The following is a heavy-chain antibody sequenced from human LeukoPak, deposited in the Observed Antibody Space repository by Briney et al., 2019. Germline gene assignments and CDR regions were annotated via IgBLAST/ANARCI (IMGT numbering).Heavy chain of an antibody. D-gene: IGHD5-24*01. CDR1: GDSISRYY. CDR2: IYYSGST. CDR3: ARWWVEMATIDYYYYMDV. V-gene: IGHV4-59*01. Sequence: SETLSLTCTVSGDSISRYYWSWIRHPPGKGLEWIGYIYYSGSTNYNPSLKSRVTISVDTSKNQFSLKLSSVTAADTAVYYCARWWVEMATIDYYYYMDVWGKGTTVTVSS. J-gene: IGHJ6*03.